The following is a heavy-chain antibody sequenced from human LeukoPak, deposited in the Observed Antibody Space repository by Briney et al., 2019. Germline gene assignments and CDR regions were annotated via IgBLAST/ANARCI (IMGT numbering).Heavy chain of an antibody. J-gene: IGHJ3*02. Sequence: GRSLRLSCAASGFTFDDYAMHWVRQAPGKGLEWVSGISWNSGSIGYADSVKGRFTISRDNSKNTLYLQMNSLRAEDTAVYYCANLDYYGSGSYYDNAFDIWGQGTMVTVSS. V-gene: IGHV3-9*01. CDR1: GFTFDDYA. D-gene: IGHD3-10*01. CDR2: ISWNSGSI. CDR3: ANLDYYGSGSYYDNAFDI.